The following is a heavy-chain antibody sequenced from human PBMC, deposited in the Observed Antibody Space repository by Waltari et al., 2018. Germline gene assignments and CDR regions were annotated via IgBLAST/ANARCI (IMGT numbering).Heavy chain of an antibody. Sequence: EVQLVESGGGLIQPGGSLRLSCAASGFTVSSNYMSWVRQAPGKGREWVSVIYSGGNTDYADSVKGRFTISRDSSKNTLYLQMNSLRAEDTAFYYCARSDYGDYGIDWGQGTLVTVSS. CDR2: IYSGGNT. CDR1: GFTVSSNY. J-gene: IGHJ4*02. V-gene: IGHV3-53*01. D-gene: IGHD4-17*01. CDR3: ARSDYGDYGID.